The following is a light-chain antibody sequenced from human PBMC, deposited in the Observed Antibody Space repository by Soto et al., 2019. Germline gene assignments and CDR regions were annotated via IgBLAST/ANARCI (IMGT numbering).Light chain of an antibody. Sequence: QSALTQPASVSGSLGQSITISCTGTSSDVGGYNYVSWYQQHPGKAPKLMIYEVSNRPSGVSNRFSGSKSGNTASLTISGLQAEDEADYYCSSFTSSSTLPVVFGGGTKLTVL. CDR2: EVS. V-gene: IGLV2-14*01. J-gene: IGLJ2*01. CDR3: SSFTSSSTLPVV. CDR1: SSDVGGYNY.